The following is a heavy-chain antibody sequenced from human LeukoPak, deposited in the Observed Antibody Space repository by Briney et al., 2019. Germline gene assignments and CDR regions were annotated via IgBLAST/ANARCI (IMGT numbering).Heavy chain of an antibody. CDR2: ISDNSYWI. CDR1: GFTFSTYS. CDR3: AKDARGIGDHNPFDY. Sequence: PGGSLRLSCAASGFTFSTYSMSWVRQAPGKGLEWVSSISDNSYWIYYADSVEGRFIISRDNSKNALYLQMNSLRAEDTAVYYCAKDARGIGDHNPFDYWGQGTLVTVSS. D-gene: IGHD3-10*01. V-gene: IGHV3-21*01. J-gene: IGHJ4*02.